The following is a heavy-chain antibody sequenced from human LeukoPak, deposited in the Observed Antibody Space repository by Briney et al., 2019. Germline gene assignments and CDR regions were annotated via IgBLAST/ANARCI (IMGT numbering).Heavy chain of an antibody. V-gene: IGHV3-7*01. CDR3: GRWGVNAGLDY. CDR2: INPHGTEK. J-gene: IGHJ4*02. Sequence: GGSLRLSCAASGFTFSSYSFNWVRQAPGKGLEWVANINPHGTEKYYADSLEGRFSVSRDNAKNSVYLQMNSLRVEDAGFYYCGRWGVNAGLDYWGQGSLVTVSS. CDR1: GFTFSSYS. D-gene: IGHD3-10*01.